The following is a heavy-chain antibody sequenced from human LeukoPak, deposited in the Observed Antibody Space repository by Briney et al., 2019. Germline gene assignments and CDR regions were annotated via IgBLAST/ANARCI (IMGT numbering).Heavy chain of an antibody. D-gene: IGHD6-19*01. CDR1: GFTFDDYA. J-gene: IGHJ4*02. V-gene: IGHV3-9*01. CDR2: ISWNSGSI. CDR3: AKDGYSSGWYSPDY. Sequence: PGGSLSLSCAVYGFTFDDYAMHWVRQAPGKGLEWVSGISWNSGSIGYADSVKGRFTISRDNAKNSLYLQMNSLRAEDTALYYCAKDGYSSGWYSPDYWGQGTLVTVSS.